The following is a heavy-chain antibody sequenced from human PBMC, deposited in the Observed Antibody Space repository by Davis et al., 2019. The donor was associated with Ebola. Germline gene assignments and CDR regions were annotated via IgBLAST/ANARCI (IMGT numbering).Heavy chain of an antibody. CDR3: ARGPSTGNSFTY. CDR2: INSDGSST. V-gene: IGHV3-74*01. D-gene: IGHD4-23*01. Sequence: SLKIPCAASAFTFSSYWVHLVRQAPGKGLVWVSGINSDGSSTSYADSVKGRFTISRDNAKNTLYLQKNSLRVEETAVYYCARGPSTGNSFTYWGQGTLVTVSS. CDR1: AFTFSSYW. J-gene: IGHJ4*02.